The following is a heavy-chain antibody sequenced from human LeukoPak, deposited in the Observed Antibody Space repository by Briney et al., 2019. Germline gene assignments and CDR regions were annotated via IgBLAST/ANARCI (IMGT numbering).Heavy chain of an antibody. CDR3: ASIND. CDR1: GFTFDDYT. CDR2: ISSSGRTM. Sequence: GGSLRLSCAASGFTFDDYTMHWVRQAPGKGLEWVSYISSSGRTMYYADSVKGRFTISRENAKNSLYLQMNSLRAEDTAVYYCASINDWGQGTLVTVSS. V-gene: IGHV3-48*04. J-gene: IGHJ4*02.